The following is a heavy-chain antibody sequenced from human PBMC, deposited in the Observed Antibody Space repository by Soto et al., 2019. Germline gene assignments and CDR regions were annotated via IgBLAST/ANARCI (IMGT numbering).Heavy chain of an antibody. CDR1: GGTFSSYA. V-gene: IGHV1-69*12. CDR3: ATAGKDYYDSSGYYGSSLHSFDY. J-gene: IGHJ4*02. D-gene: IGHD3-22*01. Sequence: QVQLVQSGAEVKKPGSSVKVSCKASGGTFSSYAISWVRQAPGQGLEWMGGIIPIFGTANYAQKFQGRVTITADESTSTXXLXLXXLRSEDTAVYYCATAGKDYYDSSGYYGSSLHSFDYWGQGTLVTVSS. CDR2: IIPIFGTA.